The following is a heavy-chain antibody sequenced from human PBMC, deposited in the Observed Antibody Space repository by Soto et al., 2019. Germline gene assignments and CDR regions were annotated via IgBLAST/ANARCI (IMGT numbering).Heavy chain of an antibody. J-gene: IGHJ3*02. D-gene: IGHD5-12*01. V-gene: IGHV4-30-4*01. Sequence: SETLSLTCTVSGVSISSGDYYWSWIRQPPGKGLEWIGYIYYSGSTYYNPSLKSRVTTSVDRSKNQFSLKLSSVTAADTAVYYCARDAVAGVATPKDAFDIWGQGTMVTVSS. CDR3: ARDAVAGVATPKDAFDI. CDR2: IYYSGST. CDR1: GVSISSGDYY.